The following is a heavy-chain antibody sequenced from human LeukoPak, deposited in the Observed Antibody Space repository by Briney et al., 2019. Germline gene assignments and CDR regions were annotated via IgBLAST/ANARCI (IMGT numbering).Heavy chain of an antibody. CDR2: ISAYNGNT. D-gene: IGHD3-9*01. J-gene: IGHJ3*02. V-gene: IGHV1-18*01. CDR1: GYTFTSYG. CDR3: ARDRLPAAEWVQSLTETDAFDI. Sequence: ASVKVSCKASGYTFTSYGISWVRQAPGQGLEWLGWISAYNGNTNYAQKFQGRVTMNRATSISTAYMGLSSLRSDDSAVYYCARDRLPAAEWVQSLTETDAFDIWGQGTMVTVSS.